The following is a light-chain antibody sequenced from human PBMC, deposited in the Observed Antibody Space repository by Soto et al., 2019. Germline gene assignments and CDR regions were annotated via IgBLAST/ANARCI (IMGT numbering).Light chain of an antibody. CDR1: QSVCSN. CDR3: QQYNKWPLWT. CDR2: GAF. J-gene: IGKJ1*01. Sequence: EIVMTQSPATLSVSPGERATLSCRASQSVCSNLAWYQQKPGQAPRLLIYGAFTRATGIPARFSGSGSGTEFTLTISSLQSEDFAVYSCQQYNKWPLWTFGQGTKVEIK. V-gene: IGKV3-15*01.